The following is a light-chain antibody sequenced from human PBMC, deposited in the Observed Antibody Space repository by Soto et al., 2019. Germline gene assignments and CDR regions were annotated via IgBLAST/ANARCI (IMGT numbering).Light chain of an antibody. V-gene: IGKV3-20*01. CDR1: QSVSSRY. J-gene: IGKJ1*01. Sequence: EIVLTQSPGTLSLSPGERATLSCRAMQSVSSRYLAWYQQNPGQAPRLLISGASTRATGIPDRFSGSGSGTGFTLTISRLEPEDFAVYYCQQYGNSRWTFGQGTKVEIK. CDR2: GAS. CDR3: QQYGNSRWT.